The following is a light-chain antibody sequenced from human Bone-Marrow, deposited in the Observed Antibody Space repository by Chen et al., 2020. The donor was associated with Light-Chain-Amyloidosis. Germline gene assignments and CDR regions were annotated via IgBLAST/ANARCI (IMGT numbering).Light chain of an antibody. CDR1: INDVGAYNH. Sequence: QSALTQPASVSGSPGQSITISGTGTINDVGAYNHVSCYQHHPGQAPNLIIFELNNRPSGISDRFSGSKSGDTAYLTISGLQAEDAADYSCHSYTRNAISVFGPVTTVTVL. V-gene: IGLV2-14*01. CDR3: HSYTRNAISV. CDR2: ELN. J-gene: IGLJ1*01.